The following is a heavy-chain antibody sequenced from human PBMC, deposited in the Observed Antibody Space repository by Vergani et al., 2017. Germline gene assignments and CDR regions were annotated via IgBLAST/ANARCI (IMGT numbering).Heavy chain of an antibody. V-gene: IGHV3-30-3*01. J-gene: IGHJ4*02. CDR3: ARGGPQASMRSSSGRGHDY. Sequence: QVQLVESGGGVVQPGRSLRLSCAASGFTFSSYAMHWVRQAPGKGLEWVAVISYDGSNKYYADSVKGRFTISRDNSKNTLNLQMNSLRAEDTAVYYCARGGPQASMRSSSGRGHDYWGQGTLVTVSS. CDR1: GFTFSSYA. CDR2: ISYDGSNK. D-gene: IGHD6-6*01.